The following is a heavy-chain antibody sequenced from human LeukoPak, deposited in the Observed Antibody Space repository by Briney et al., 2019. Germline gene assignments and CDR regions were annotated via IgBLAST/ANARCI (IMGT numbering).Heavy chain of an antibody. D-gene: IGHD3-10*01. CDR3: ATSDGSGSYYNGLPFDY. CDR2: ISYDGSNK. J-gene: IGHJ4*02. V-gene: IGHV3-30*03. Sequence: GRSLRLSCAASGFTLSSYGMHSVRQAPGKGLEWVAVISYDGSNKYYADSVKGRFTISRDNSKNTLYLQMNSLRAEDTAVYYCATSDGSGSYYNGLPFDYWGQGTLVTVSS. CDR1: GFTLSSYG.